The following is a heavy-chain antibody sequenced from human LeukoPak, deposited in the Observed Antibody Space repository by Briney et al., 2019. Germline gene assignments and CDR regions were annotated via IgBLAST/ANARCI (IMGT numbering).Heavy chain of an antibody. CDR3: ARGADYRYYYGMDV. Sequence: PSETLSLTCTVSGGSISSYYWSWIRQPPGKGLEWIGYIYYSGSTNYNPSLKGRVTISVDTSKNQFSLKLSSVTAADTAVYYCARGADYRYYYGMDVWGQGTTVTVSS. CDR2: IYYSGST. CDR1: GGSISSYY. V-gene: IGHV4-59*01. J-gene: IGHJ6*02. D-gene: IGHD4-11*01.